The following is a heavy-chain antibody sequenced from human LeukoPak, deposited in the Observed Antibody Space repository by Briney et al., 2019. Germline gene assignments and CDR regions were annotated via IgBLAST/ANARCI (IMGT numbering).Heavy chain of an antibody. CDR1: GFTFNNYE. Sequence: GGSLRLSSAASGFTFNNYEMNWVRQAPGKGLEWISYISSSGSTTYYADSVKGRFTISRDNVKNSLYLQMASLRAEDTAVYYCARDAYFDKLDYWGQGTLVTVSS. CDR2: ISSSGSTT. CDR3: ARDAYFDKLDY. D-gene: IGHD3-22*01. J-gene: IGHJ4*02. V-gene: IGHV3-48*03.